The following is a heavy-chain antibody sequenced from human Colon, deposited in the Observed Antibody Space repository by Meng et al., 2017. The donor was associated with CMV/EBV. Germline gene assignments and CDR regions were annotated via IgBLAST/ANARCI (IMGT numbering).Heavy chain of an antibody. D-gene: IGHD2-2*01. Sequence: SVKVSCKTSGGTFSTYALSWVRQAPGQGLEWMGGIIPVFDTANYAQKFQGRLTVTTDESTSTAYMELSGLRSDDTAVYYCARVVVVPADYYTMDVWGQGTTVTVSS. CDR3: ARVVVVPADYYTMDV. CDR2: IIPVFDTA. J-gene: IGHJ6*02. CDR1: GGTFSTYA. V-gene: IGHV1-69*05.